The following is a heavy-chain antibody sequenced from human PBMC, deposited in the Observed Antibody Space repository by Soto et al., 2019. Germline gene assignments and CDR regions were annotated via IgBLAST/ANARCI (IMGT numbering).Heavy chain of an antibody. CDR1: GGSISDNDYY. V-gene: IGHV4-39*07. J-gene: IGHJ5*02. CDR3: ARFYGDYANWFDP. D-gene: IGHD4-17*01. CDR2: ISHTGTT. Sequence: SETLSLTCTVSGGSISDNDYYWNWIRQPPGKGLEWIGTISHTGTTYYNPSLKSRVTISVDRSENQFSLKLSSVTAADTAVYYCARFYGDYANWFDPWGQGTLVTVSS.